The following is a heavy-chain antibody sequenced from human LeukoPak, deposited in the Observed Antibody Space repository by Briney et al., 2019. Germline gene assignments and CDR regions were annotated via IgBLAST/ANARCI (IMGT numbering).Heavy chain of an antibody. CDR2: ISGSGGST. D-gene: IGHD2-15*01. CDR1: GFTFSNAW. J-gene: IGHJ4*02. V-gene: IGHV3-23*01. CDR3: AKGVGYCSGGSCQQFDY. Sequence: PGGSLRLSCAASGFTFSNAWMSWVRQAPGKGLEWVSAISGSGGSTYYADSVKGRFTISRDNSKNTLYLQMNSLRAEDTAVYYCAKGVGYCSGGSCQQFDYWGQGTLVTVSS.